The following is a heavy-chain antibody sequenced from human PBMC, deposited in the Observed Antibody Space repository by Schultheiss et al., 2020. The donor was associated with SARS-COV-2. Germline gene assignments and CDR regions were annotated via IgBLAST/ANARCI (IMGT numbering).Heavy chain of an antibody. CDR3: ARDPPNSYGYGGFDY. CDR1: GFTFSDYY. Sequence: GESLKISCAASGFTFSDYYMSWIRQAPGKGLEWVSYISNSGNTIYYADSVKGRFTISRDNAKKSLYLQMNSLRAEDTAVYYCARDPPNSYGYGGFDYWGQGTLVTVSS. J-gene: IGHJ4*02. V-gene: IGHV3-11*01. D-gene: IGHD5-18*01. CDR2: ISNSGNTI.